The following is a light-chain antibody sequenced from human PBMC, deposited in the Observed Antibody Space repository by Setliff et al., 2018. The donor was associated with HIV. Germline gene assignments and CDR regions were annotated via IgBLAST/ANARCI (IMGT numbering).Light chain of an antibody. CDR3: QVWDSSSDHRV. CDR2: NVN. CDR1: SSDIGGYNY. Sequence: QSALTQPASVSGSPGQTITISCTGTSSDIGGYNYVSWYQQHPGKAPTLLIYNVNNRPSGVSNRFSGSNSGNTATLTISRVEAGDEADYYCQVWDSSSDHRVFGGGTK. V-gene: IGLV2-14*03. J-gene: IGLJ3*02.